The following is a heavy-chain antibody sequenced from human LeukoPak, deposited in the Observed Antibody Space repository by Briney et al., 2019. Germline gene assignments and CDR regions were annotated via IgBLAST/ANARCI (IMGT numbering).Heavy chain of an antibody. Sequence: PGGSLTLSCAASGFTFSDYYMSWLRQAPGKGLEWVSYISSSGSTIYYADSVKGRFTISRDNAKNSLYLQMNSLRAEDTAVYYCARDGDYYDSSGYYLDYWGQGTLVTVSS. CDR2: ISSSGSTI. J-gene: IGHJ4*02. V-gene: IGHV3-11*01. CDR3: ARDGDYYDSSGYYLDY. CDR1: GFTFSDYY. D-gene: IGHD3-22*01.